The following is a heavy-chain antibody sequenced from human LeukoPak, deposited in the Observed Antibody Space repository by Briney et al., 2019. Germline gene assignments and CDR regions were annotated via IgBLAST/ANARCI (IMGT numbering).Heavy chain of an antibody. CDR1: GGSISSYY. V-gene: IGHV4-4*07. D-gene: IGHD3-9*01. Sequence: PSETLSLTCTVSGGSISSYYWSWIRQPAGEGLEWIGRIYTSGSTNYNPFLKSRVTMSVDTSKNQFSLKLSSVTAADTAVYYCARDIPFDWLFYRFDPWGQGTLVTVSS. CDR2: IYTSGST. CDR3: ARDIPFDWLFYRFDP. J-gene: IGHJ5*02.